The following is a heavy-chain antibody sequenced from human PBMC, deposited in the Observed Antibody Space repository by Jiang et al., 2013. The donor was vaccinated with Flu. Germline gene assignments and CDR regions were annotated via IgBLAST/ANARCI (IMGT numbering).Heavy chain of an antibody. V-gene: IGHV4-4*07. CDR1: GASVSNYY. CDR2: VYSSGST. Sequence: KPSETLSLTCDVSGASVSNYYWSWIRQPAGKGLEWIGRVYSSGSTNYNPSLKSRVSISVDTSKNQFSLKLSSVTAADTAVYYCARHGSNRQLLPSRYYYGMDVWGQGTTVTVSS. D-gene: IGHD2-2*01. CDR3: ARHGSNRQLLPSRYYYGMDV. J-gene: IGHJ6*02.